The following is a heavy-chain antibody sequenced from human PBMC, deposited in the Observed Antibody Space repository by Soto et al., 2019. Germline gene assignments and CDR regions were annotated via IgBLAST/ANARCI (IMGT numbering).Heavy chain of an antibody. Sequence: EVQLVESGGGLVQPGGSLRLSCAASGFTFSRFWMQWVRQVPGTGLVCVSYINNDGSTTTYAESVKGRFTISRYNAKNTLYMLMKSLSDEDTALYYCATYCGSPSCYLGGYYWGQGTLVTVSS. CDR1: GFTFSRFW. CDR2: INNDGSTT. V-gene: IGHV3-74*02. D-gene: IGHD2-2*01. J-gene: IGHJ4*02. CDR3: ATYCGSPSCYLGGYY.